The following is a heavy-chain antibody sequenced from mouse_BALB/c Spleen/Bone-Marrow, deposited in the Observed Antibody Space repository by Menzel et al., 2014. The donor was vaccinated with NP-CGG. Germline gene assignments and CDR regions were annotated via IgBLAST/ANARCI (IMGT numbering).Heavy chain of an antibody. V-gene: IGHV1-80*01. J-gene: IGHJ2*01. CDR2: IYPGDGYT. Sequence: VKLMESGAELVRPGSSVKISCKASGYAFSSYWMNWVKQRPGQGLEWIGQIYPGDGYTNYNGKFKGKATLTADKSSSTAYMQLSSLTSEDSAVYFCARSTAAMDYWGQGTTLTVSS. CDR3: ARSTAAMDY. D-gene: IGHD1-2*01. CDR1: GYAFSSYW.